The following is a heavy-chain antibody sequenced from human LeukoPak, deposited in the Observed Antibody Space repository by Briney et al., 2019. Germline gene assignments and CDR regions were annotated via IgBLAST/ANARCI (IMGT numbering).Heavy chain of an antibody. CDR1: GFTFSIYA. D-gene: IGHD3-9*01. CDR3: AKVLSLRHFDWVLYIDH. Sequence: GGSLRLSCAASGFTFSIYAMSWVRQAPGKGLEWVSTLSGIVDSTYYADSVKGRFIISRDNSKTTLYLQMNSLRAEDTAVYYCAKVLSLRHFDWVLYIDHWGQGTLVTVPS. V-gene: IGHV3-23*01. J-gene: IGHJ4*02. CDR2: LSGIVDST.